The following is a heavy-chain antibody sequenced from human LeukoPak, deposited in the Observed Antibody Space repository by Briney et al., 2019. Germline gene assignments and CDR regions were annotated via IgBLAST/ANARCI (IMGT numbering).Heavy chain of an antibody. D-gene: IGHD3-22*01. Sequence: ASVKVSCKASGYTFTNYGITWVRQAPGQGLEWMGWISVYNGNTNYAQKFQGRVAMTTDTSTTTAYLELRTLRSDDTAVYYCARDVRNYYDSSGYQRFDYWGQGTLVTVSS. CDR3: ARDVRNYYDSSGYQRFDY. V-gene: IGHV1-18*01. CDR1: GYTFTNYG. J-gene: IGHJ4*02. CDR2: ISVYNGNT.